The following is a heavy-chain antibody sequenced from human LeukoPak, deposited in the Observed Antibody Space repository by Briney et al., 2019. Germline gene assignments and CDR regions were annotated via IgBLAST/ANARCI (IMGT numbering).Heavy chain of an antibody. CDR1: GGSISGGSYY. V-gene: IGHV4-30-2*01. Sequence: SETLSLTCTVSGGSISGGSYYWRWLRQPPGKGLEWLGYIYHSGSTYYNPSLKSRVTISVDRSKNQFSLKLSSVTAADTAVYYCARFIRYSSGWYLGFDYWGQGTLVTVSS. J-gene: IGHJ4*02. CDR2: IYHSGST. CDR3: ARFIRYSSGWYLGFDY. D-gene: IGHD6-19*01.